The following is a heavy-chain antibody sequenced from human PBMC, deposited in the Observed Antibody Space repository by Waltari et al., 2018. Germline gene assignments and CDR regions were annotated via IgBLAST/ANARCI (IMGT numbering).Heavy chain of an antibody. J-gene: IGHJ4*02. CDR2: ISYDGSNK. CDR1: GFTFSSYA. Sequence: QVQLVESGGGVVQPGRSLRLSCAASGFTFSSYAMHWVRQAPGKGLEWVAVISYDGSNKYYADSVKGRFTISRDNSKNTLYLQMNSLRAEDTAVYYCVVDGRATTVTPRGFHLALGYWGQGTLVIVSS. D-gene: IGHD4-17*01. CDR3: VVDGRATTVTPRGFHLALGY. V-gene: IGHV3-30*01.